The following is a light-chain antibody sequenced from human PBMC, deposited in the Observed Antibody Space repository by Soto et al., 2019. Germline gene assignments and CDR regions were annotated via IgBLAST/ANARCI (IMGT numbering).Light chain of an antibody. V-gene: IGLV2-11*01. CDR1: SSDVGGYNY. CDR2: DVD. CDR3: CSYAGSNTGV. Sequence: QSALTQPRSVSGSPGQSVSISCTGTSSDVGGYNYVSWYQQHPGKAPKLMIYDVDKRPSGVPDRFSGSKSGHTASLTISGLQAEDEADYYCCSYAGSNTGVFGGGTKLTAL. J-gene: IGLJ3*02.